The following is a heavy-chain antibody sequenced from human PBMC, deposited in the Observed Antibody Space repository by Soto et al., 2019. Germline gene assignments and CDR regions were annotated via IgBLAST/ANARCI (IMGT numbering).Heavy chain of an antibody. V-gene: IGHV1-18*04. J-gene: IGHJ6*02. CDR2: ISAYNGNT. D-gene: IGHD6-6*01. Sequence: ASVKVSCKASGYTFTSYGISWVRQAPGQGLEWMGWISAYNGNTNYAQKLQGRVTMTTDTSTSTAYMELRSLRSDDTAVYYCASADSSIAAREPEYGMDVCGQGTTLTV. CDR3: ASADSSIAAREPEYGMDV. CDR1: GYTFTSYG.